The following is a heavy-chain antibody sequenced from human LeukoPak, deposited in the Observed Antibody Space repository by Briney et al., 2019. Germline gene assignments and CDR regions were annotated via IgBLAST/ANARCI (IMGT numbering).Heavy chain of an antibody. D-gene: IGHD4-17*01. CDR2: INHSGST. V-gene: IGHV4-34*01. Sequence: KPSETLSLTCAAYGGSFSGYYWSWIRQPPGKGLEWIGEINHSGSTNYNPSLKSRVTISVDTSKNQFSLKLSSVTAADTAVYYCARGGYGDYFDAFDIWGQGTMVTVSS. J-gene: IGHJ3*02. CDR3: ARGGYGDYFDAFDI. CDR1: GGSFSGYY.